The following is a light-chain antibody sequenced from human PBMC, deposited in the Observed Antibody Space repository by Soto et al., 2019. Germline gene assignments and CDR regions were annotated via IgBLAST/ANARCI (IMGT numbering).Light chain of an antibody. V-gene: IGKV1-5*01. CDR3: QQYNSYSPYT. J-gene: IGKJ2*01. CDR1: QRISSW. Sequence: DIQMTQSPSTLSASVGDRVTITCRASQRISSWLAWYQQKPGKAPKLLIYDASSLESGVPSRFRGSGSWTEFTLSISSPQPDDFATYYCQQYNSYSPYTFGQGTKLEIK. CDR2: DAS.